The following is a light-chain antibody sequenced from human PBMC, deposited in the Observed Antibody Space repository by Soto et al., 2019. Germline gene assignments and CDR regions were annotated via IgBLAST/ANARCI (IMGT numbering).Light chain of an antibody. CDR3: QSYDTSLPGLL. Sequence: QSVLTQPPSVSGAPGQRVTISCTGSSSNIGAGYDVHWYQQLPGTAPKVLIYGNTNRPSGVPDRFSGSQSGTSASLAITGLQTEDEAYYYCQSYDTSLPGLLFGVGTKLTVL. V-gene: IGLV1-40*01. CDR2: GNT. J-gene: IGLJ2*01. CDR1: SSNIGAGYD.